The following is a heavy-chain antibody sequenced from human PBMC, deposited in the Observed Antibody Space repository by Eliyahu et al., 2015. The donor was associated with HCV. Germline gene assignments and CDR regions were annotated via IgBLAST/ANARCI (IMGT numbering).Heavy chain of an antibody. Sequence: EVQLVESGGGLVQPGGSLRLSCSASEFTFNXYAMHWIRQAPGQGLEYVSGISSDGDSIDYADSVKGRFIVSRDNSKNILYLQMTSLRPDDSAVYYCVKDQRAGFFGMARYYYYGLDVWGQGTAVTVSS. J-gene: IGHJ6*02. D-gene: IGHD5-24*01. CDR2: ISSDGDSI. CDR1: EFTFNXYA. V-gene: IGHV3-64D*08. CDR3: VKDQRAGFFGMARYYYYGLDV.